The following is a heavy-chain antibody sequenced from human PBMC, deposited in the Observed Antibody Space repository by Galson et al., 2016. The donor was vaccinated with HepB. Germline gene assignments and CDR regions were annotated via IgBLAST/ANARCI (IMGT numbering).Heavy chain of an antibody. V-gene: IGHV4-59*11. CDR2: IYYSGSI. CDR1: GVSISSHY. Sequence: SETPFLTCTVSGVSISSHYWSWIRQPPGKGLEWIGYIYYSGSINYNPSLKSRVTILVDTSKNQFSLKLSSVTAADTALYYCAKELAMSGTYFQHWGQGTLLTVSS. D-gene: IGHD6-19*01. CDR3: AKELAMSGTYFQH. J-gene: IGHJ1*01.